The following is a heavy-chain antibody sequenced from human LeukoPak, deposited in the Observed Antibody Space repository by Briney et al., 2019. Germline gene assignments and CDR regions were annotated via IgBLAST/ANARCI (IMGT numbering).Heavy chain of an antibody. CDR3: ARAEESCSSTSCYTYYFDY. V-gene: IGHV3-9*01. D-gene: IGHD2-2*02. CDR1: GFTFDDYA. J-gene: IGHJ4*02. CDR2: ISWNSGSI. Sequence: PGGSLRLSCAASGFTFDDYAMHWVRQAPGKGLEWVSGISWNSGSIGYADSVKGRFTISRDNSKNTLYLQMNSLRAEDTAVYYCARAEESCSSTSCYTYYFDYWGQGTLVTVSS.